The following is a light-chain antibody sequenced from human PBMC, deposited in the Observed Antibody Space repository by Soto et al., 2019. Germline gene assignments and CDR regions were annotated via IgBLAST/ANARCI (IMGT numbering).Light chain of an antibody. CDR3: MQALQTPLT. CDR1: QSLLHGNGYNY. Sequence: DIVMTQSPLSLPVTPGEPASISCRSSQSLLHGNGYNYLDWYLQKPGQSPQLLIYLGSNRASGVTGRFSGSGSGTDFTLKISRVEAEDVGVYYCMQALQTPLTLGGGTKVEIK. V-gene: IGKV2-28*01. J-gene: IGKJ4*01. CDR2: LGS.